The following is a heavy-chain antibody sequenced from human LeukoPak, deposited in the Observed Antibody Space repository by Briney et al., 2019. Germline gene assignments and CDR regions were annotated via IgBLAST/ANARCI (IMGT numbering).Heavy chain of an antibody. CDR2: ISSSGSTI. CDR3: ANARKNYYGSGSYYTIDY. V-gene: IGHV3-48*03. J-gene: IGHJ4*02. D-gene: IGHD3-10*01. Sequence: GGSLRLSCAASGFTFSSYEMNWVRQAPGTGLEWVSYISSSGSTIYYADPLKGRFTISRDNAKNSQYLQMNSLRAEDTAVYYCANARKNYYGSGSYYTIDYWGQGNLITVSS. CDR1: GFTFSSYE.